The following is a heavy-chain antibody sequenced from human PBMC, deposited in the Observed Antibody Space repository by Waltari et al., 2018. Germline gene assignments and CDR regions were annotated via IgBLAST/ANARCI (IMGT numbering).Heavy chain of an antibody. V-gene: IGHV3-74*03. Sequence: DVQLVESGGGLVQPGGSLRLSCVDSGFIFSNYWMHWVRQVPGKGLLWVARINEDGTTTTYADSVRGRFAIYRDNARSTLYLQMNSLRVEDTAIYYCIRDLAGAWGRWGQGTLVTVSS. CDR1: GFIFSNYW. CDR2: INEDGTTT. CDR3: IRDLAGAWGR. J-gene: IGHJ1*01. D-gene: IGHD1-26*01.